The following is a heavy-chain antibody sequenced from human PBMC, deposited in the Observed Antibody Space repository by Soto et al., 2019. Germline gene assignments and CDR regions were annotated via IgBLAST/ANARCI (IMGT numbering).Heavy chain of an antibody. V-gene: IGHV4-59*01. CDR1: GGSISSYY. D-gene: IGHD2-15*01. J-gene: IGHJ6*02. Sequence: LSLTCTVSGGSISSYYWSWIRQPPGKGLEWIGYIYYSGSTNYNPSLKSRVTISVDTSKNQFSLKLSSVTAADTAVYYCARIGQDDYYYYGMDVWGQGTTVTVSS. CDR2: IYYSGST. CDR3: ARIGQDDYYYYGMDV.